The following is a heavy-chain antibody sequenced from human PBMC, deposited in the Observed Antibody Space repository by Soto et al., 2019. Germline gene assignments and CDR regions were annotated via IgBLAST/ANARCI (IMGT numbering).Heavy chain of an antibody. J-gene: IGHJ3*02. Sequence: ASVKVSCKTSGYTFTDYYTHWVRQAPGQGLEWMGWMNPKSGGAYFAQKFQGRVTLTRDTSIGTAYIEVNSLTSDDTAVYFCTRANIDKSDGLYDAFDTWGQGQTVIVSS. D-gene: IGHD2-15*01. CDR1: GYTFTDYY. CDR2: MNPKSGGA. CDR3: TRANIDKSDGLYDAFDT. V-gene: IGHV1-2*02.